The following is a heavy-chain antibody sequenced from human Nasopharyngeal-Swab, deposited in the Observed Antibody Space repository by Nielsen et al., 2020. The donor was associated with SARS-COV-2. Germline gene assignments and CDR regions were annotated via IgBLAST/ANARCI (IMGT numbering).Heavy chain of an antibody. D-gene: IGHD6-19*01. Sequence: VREVPGKGLEWVSVIYSGGSTYYADSVKGRFTISRDNSKNTLYLQMNSLRAEDTAVYYCARDTSGRDAFDIWGQGTMVTVS. CDR2: IYSGGST. V-gene: IGHV3-66*01. J-gene: IGHJ3*02. CDR3: ARDTSGRDAFDI.